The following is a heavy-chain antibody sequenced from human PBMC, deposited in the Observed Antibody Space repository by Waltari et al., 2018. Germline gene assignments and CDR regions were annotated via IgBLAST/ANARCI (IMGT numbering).Heavy chain of an antibody. CDR1: GGSFSGYY. V-gene: IGHV4-34*01. Sequence: QVQLQQWGAGLLKPSETLSLTCAVYGGSFSGYYWSWIRQPPGKGLEWIGEINHSGSTNYNPSRKSRVTISVDTSKNQFSLKLSSVTAADTAVYYCARGDVVVVAATQYYYYYGMDVWGQGTTVTVSS. J-gene: IGHJ6*02. D-gene: IGHD2-15*01. CDR3: ARGDVVVVAATQYYYYYGMDV. CDR2: INHSGST.